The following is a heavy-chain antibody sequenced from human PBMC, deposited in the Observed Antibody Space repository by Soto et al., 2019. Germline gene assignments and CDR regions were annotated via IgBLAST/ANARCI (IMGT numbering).Heavy chain of an antibody. Sequence: QVRLYQWGVGLLKPSETLSLTCTLSGGSLSGFYWSWIRQPPGKGLEWIGEIKDGGNAKYNPTLKSRVTISMDTSKNRFSLNLPSVTAADTAVYFCSSGRNWGQGTLVTVSS. CDR2: IKDGGNA. J-gene: IGHJ4*02. CDR3: SSGRN. V-gene: IGHV4-34*01. CDR1: GGSLSGFY.